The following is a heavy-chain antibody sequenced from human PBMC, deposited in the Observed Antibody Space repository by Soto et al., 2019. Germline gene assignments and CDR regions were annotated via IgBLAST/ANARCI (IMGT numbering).Heavy chain of an antibody. CDR1: GFTFSSYA. CDR3: AKAFDYNYGGSGVDNDY. D-gene: IGHD4-4*01. CDR2: ISGGSEST. Sequence: EVQLLESGGGLVQPGGSLRLSCAASGFTFSSYAMSWVRQAPGKGLAWVSAISGGSESTYFADSVKGRFSISRDNSRNTLFLPMNTLRAEDPALYYCAKAFDYNYGGSGVDNDYWGQGTLVAVSS. V-gene: IGHV3-23*01. J-gene: IGHJ4*02.